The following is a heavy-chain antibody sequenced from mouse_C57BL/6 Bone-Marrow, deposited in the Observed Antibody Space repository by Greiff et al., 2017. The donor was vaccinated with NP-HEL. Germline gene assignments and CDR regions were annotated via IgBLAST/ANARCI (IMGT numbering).Heavy chain of an antibody. V-gene: IGHV5-4*01. Sequence: EVQRVESGGGLVQPGGSLKLSCAASGFTFSSYAMSWVRQTPETRLAWVATISDGGSYTYYPANVKGRFTISRDNAKNNLYLQMSHLKSEDTAMYYCARGMGFAYWGQGTLVTVSA. D-gene: IGHD2-3*01. CDR2: ISDGGSYT. CDR1: GFTFSSYA. J-gene: IGHJ3*01. CDR3: ARGMGFAY.